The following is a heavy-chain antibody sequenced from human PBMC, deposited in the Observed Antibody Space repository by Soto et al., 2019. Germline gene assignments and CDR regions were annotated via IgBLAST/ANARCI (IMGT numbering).Heavy chain of an antibody. D-gene: IGHD3-10*01. CDR2: IHPGWGA. J-gene: IGHJ6*02. CDR1: GGSISAYY. CDR3: VRQGFGALHGLVDV. Sequence: SDPLSLTCTSSGGSISAYYWGWFRQPPGKGLEWIGYIHPGWGANYNPSLKSRVTISLDTSKTQISLELSSMTAADAALYYCVRQGFGALHGLVDVWGQGTTVS. V-gene: IGHV4-59*08.